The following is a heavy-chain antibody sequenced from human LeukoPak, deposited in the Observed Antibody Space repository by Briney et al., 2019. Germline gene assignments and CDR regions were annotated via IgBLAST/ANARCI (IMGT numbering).Heavy chain of an antibody. V-gene: IGHV4-59*12. J-gene: IGHJ4*02. Sequence: PSETLSLTCTVSGGSISSYYWSWIRQPPGKGLEWIGYIYYSGSTYYNPSLKSRVTISVDTSKNQFSLKLSSVTAADTAVYYCARGTPDYWGQGTLVTVSS. CDR1: GGSISSYY. D-gene: IGHD2-2*01. CDR3: ARGTPDY. CDR2: IYYSGST.